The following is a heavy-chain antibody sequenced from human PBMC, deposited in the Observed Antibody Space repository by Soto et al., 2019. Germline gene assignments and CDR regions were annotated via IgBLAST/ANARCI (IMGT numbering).Heavy chain of an antibody. Sequence: GGSLRLSCAASGFTFSSYAMSWVRQAPGKGLEWVSAISGSGGSTYYADSVKGRFTISRDNSKNTLYLQMNSLRAEDTAVYYCAKFQVLVPIAVAGKYYYYYGMDVWGQGTTVTVSS. CDR2: ISGSGGST. D-gene: IGHD6-19*01. J-gene: IGHJ6*02. CDR3: AKFQVLVPIAVAGKYYYYYGMDV. V-gene: IGHV3-23*01. CDR1: GFTFSSYA.